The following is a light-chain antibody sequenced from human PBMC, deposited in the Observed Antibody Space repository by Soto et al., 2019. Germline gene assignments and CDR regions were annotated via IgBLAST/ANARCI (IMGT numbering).Light chain of an antibody. CDR1: QSVSSSY. J-gene: IGKJ1*01. Sequence: IVFTQSPCTLSLSPGERATLSCRASQSVSSSYLAWYQQKPGQAPRLLIYDASSRATGIPDRFSGSGSGTDFTLTISRLEPEDFAVYYCQQYGSSPRTIGQGTKVDI. V-gene: IGKV3-20*01. CDR2: DAS. CDR3: QQYGSSPRT.